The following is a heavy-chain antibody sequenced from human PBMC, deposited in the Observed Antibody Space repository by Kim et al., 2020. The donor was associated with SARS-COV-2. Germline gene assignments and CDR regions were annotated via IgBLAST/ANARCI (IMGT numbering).Heavy chain of an antibody. D-gene: IGHD3-10*01. V-gene: IGHV3-9*01. Sequence: VKGRFTISRDNAKNSLYLQMNSLRAEDTGLYYCAKDEYYYGSGSYLGMDVWGQGTTGTVSS. J-gene: IGHJ6*02. CDR3: AKDEYYYGSGSYLGMDV.